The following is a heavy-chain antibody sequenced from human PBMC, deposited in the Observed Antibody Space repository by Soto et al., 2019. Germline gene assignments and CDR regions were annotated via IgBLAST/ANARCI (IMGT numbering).Heavy chain of an antibody. D-gene: IGHD2-15*01. V-gene: IGHV3-21*02. Sequence: DVQLVESGGGLAKPGGSLRLSCEASGFTFSTSAMHWVRQAPGKGLEWVASINSGSSHVKYADSVKGRFTISRDNANNSLSLHLSSLRVEDTAIYYCARGGGSLNYWGQGTLVTVSS. J-gene: IGHJ4*02. CDR3: ARGGGSLNY. CDR1: GFTFSTSA. CDR2: INSGSSHV.